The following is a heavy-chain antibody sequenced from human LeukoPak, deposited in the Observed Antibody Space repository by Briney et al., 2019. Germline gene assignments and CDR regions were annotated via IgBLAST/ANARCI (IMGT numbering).Heavy chain of an antibody. Sequence: PGGSPRLSCAASGFTFSNYAMNWVRQAPGKGLEWVSYISSSSSTIYYADSMKGRFTISRDNAKNSLYLQMNSLRDEDTAVYYCKGSSWYNYYYMDVWGKGTTVTVSS. CDR3: KGSSWYNYYYMDV. D-gene: IGHD6-13*01. CDR1: GFTFSNYA. V-gene: IGHV3-48*02. CDR2: ISSSSSTI. J-gene: IGHJ6*03.